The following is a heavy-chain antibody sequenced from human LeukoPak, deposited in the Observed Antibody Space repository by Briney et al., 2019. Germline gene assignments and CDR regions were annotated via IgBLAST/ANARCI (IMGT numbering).Heavy chain of an antibody. CDR2: INHSGST. CDR1: GGSFSGYY. D-gene: IGHD1-26*01. Sequence: SETLSLTCAVYGGSFSGYYWSWIRQPPGKGLEWIGEINHSGSTNYNPSLKSRVTISVDTSKNQFSLKLSSVTAADTAVYYCARAISIVEATIGLDYWGQGTLSPSPQ. CDR3: ARAISIVEATIGLDY. J-gene: IGHJ4*02. V-gene: IGHV4-34*01.